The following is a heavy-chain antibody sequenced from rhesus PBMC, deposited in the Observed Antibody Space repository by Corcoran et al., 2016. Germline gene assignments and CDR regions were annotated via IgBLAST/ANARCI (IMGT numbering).Heavy chain of an antibody. CDR3: ARHPFPYGAMDV. V-gene: IGHV4-65*02. CDR2: AGGGLGGI. Sequence: QVQLQESGPGLVKPSETLSLTCAVSGDSISTYNWWTWIRQPPGKEPEWIGNAGGGLGGIYTNPSLQRRVTISKDTSKNHFSLNLRSVTAADTAVYFCARHPFPYGAMDVWGRGILVTVSS. CDR1: GDSISTYNW. J-gene: IGHJ5-2*02. D-gene: IGHD3-9*01.